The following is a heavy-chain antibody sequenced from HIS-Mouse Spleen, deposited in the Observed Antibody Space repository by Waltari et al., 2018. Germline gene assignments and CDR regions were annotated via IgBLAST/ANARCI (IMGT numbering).Heavy chain of an antibody. CDR3: ARGPRMVRGVKIDY. J-gene: IGHJ4*02. CDR2: INHSGST. D-gene: IGHD3-10*01. V-gene: IGHV4-34*01. CDR1: SGYY. Sequence: QVQLQQWGAGLLKPSETLSFSGYYWSWIRQPPGKGLEWIGEINHSGSTNYNPSLKSRVTISVDTSKNQFSLKLSSVTAADTAVYYCARGPRMVRGVKIDYWGQGTLVTVSS.